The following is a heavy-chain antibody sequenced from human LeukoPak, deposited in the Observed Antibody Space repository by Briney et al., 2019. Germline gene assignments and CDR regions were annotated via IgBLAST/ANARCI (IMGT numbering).Heavy chain of an antibody. D-gene: IGHD2-8*01. V-gene: IGHV1-2*06. CDR2: NNPNSGDS. CDR3: ARSARHCNNGVCFTDYYIDL. Sequence: ASVKVSCKTSGYTFTDSYIRWVRQAPGQGLEWMGRNNPNSGDSNYSQKFQGRVTMTRDTSISTAYMEMSRLTFDDTAVYYCARSARHCNNGVCFTDYYIDLWGKGTTVIVSS. J-gene: IGHJ6*03. CDR1: GYTFTDSY.